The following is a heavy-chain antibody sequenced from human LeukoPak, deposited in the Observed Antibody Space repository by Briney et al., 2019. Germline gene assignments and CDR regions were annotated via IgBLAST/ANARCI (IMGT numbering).Heavy chain of an antibody. CDR3: ARDRASGSYYDY. CDR1: GGSISSHY. V-gene: IGHV4-59*11. J-gene: IGHJ4*02. Sequence: SETLSLTCTVSGGSISSHYWSWIRQPPGKGLEWIGYIYYSGSTNYNPSLKSRVTISVDTSKNQFSLKLSPVTAADTAVYYCARDRASGSYYDYWGQGTLVTVSS. D-gene: IGHD1-26*01. CDR2: IYYSGST.